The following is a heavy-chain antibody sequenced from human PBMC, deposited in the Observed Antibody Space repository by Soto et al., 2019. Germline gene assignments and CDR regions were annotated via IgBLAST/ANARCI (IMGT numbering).Heavy chain of an antibody. Sequence: SVEVSVRASGGTFSSYAISWVRQAPGQGLEWMGGIIPIFGTANYAQKFQGRVTITADESTSTAYMELSSLRSEDTAVYYCARDCSSTSCLGAFDIWGQGTMVTVSS. CDR3: ARDCSSTSCLGAFDI. CDR2: IIPIFGTA. CDR1: GGTFSSYA. V-gene: IGHV1-69*13. J-gene: IGHJ3*02. D-gene: IGHD2-2*01.